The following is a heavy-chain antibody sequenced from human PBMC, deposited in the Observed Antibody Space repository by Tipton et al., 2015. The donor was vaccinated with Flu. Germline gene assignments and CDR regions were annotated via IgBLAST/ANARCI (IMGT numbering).Heavy chain of an antibody. CDR2: FYHTGDT. Sequence: TLSLTCSVSGDSITGYYWSWIRQSPGKGLEWIGYFYHTGDTNYNPSLASRVTISVDMSTNQLSLHLRSVTAADTAVYYCARGLGGNNPYWGRRTLVTVSS. CDR3: ARGLGGNNPY. D-gene: IGHD1-14*01. CDR1: GDSITGYY. V-gene: IGHV4-59*01. J-gene: IGHJ4*02.